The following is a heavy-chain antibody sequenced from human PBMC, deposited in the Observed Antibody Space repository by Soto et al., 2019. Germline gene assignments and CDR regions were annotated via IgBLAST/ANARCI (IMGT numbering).Heavy chain of an antibody. CDR3: ARDHDYGDYVDY. CDR2: ISSSGSTI. CDR1: GFTFSDYY. V-gene: IGHV3-11*01. Sequence: PGGSLRLSCAASGFTFSDYYMSCISQAPGKGLEWVSYISSSGSTIYYADSVKGRFTISRDNAKNSLYLQMNSLRAEDTAVYYCARDHDYGDYVDYWGQGTLVTVSS. D-gene: IGHD4-17*01. J-gene: IGHJ4*02.